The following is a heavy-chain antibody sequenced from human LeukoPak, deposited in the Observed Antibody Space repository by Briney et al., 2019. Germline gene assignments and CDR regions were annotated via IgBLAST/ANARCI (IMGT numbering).Heavy chain of an antibody. CDR2: ISAYNGNT. CDR1: GYTFTSYG. J-gene: IGHJ1*01. V-gene: IGHV1-18*01. Sequence: GASVKVSCKASGYTFTSYGISWVRQAPGQGLEWMGWISAYNGNTNYAQKLQGRVTMTTDTSASTAYMELRSLRSDDTAVYYCARDLFPYGSGSSIYFQHWGQGTLVTVSS. CDR3: ARDLFPYGSGSSIYFQH. D-gene: IGHD3-10*01.